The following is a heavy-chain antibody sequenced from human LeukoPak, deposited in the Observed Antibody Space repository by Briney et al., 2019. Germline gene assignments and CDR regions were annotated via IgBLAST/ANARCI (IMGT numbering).Heavy chain of an antibody. CDR2: IIPIFGTA. J-gene: IGHJ4*02. D-gene: IGHD4-23*01. CDR1: GGTFSSYA. V-gene: IGHV1-69*06. CDR3: ATGAGAYYYGGKEIDY. Sequence: ASVKDSCKASGGTFSSYAISWVRQAPGQGLEWMGRIIPIFGTANYAQKFQGRVTITADKSTSTAYMELSSLRSEDTAVYNCATGAGAYYYGGKEIDYWGRGTLVTVSS.